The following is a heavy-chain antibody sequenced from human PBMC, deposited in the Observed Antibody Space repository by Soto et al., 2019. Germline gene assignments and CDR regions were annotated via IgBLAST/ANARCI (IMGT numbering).Heavy chain of an antibody. CDR2: IYYSGST. Sequence: QVQLQESGPGLVKPSQTLSLTCTVSGGSISRGGYYWSWIRQHPGKGLEWIGYIYYSGSTYYNPSLKSRVTISVDTSKNQFSLKLSSVTAADTAVYYCAREIVVVPAAYNWFDPWGQGTLVTVSS. D-gene: IGHD2-2*01. CDR3: AREIVVVPAAYNWFDP. CDR1: GGSISRGGYY. V-gene: IGHV4-31*03. J-gene: IGHJ5*02.